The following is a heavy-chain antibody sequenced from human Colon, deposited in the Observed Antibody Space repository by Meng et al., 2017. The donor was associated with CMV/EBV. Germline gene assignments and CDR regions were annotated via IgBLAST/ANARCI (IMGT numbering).Heavy chain of an antibody. J-gene: IGHJ4*02. CDR2: INEDGSGE. D-gene: IGHD2-15*01. Sequence: SCRVSGFTFSDSWMNWVRQAPGKGLEWVANINEDGSGEYYVDSVKGRFTISRDNAKNSVYLQINSLRAEDTAVYYCARGLVEAPGIEYWGQGTLVTVSS. CDR1: GFTFSDSW. CDR3: ARGLVEAPGIEY. V-gene: IGHV3-7*01.